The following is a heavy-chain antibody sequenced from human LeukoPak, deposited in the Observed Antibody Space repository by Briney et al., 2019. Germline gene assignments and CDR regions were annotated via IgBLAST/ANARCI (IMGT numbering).Heavy chain of an antibody. D-gene: IGHD2-2*01. CDR1: GFTFSAYA. CDR2: INSGGTYI. V-gene: IGHV3-21*01. J-gene: IGHJ4*02. CDR3: ARGLKPAAYDS. Sequence: GGSLRLSCEASGFTFSAYAMTWVRQAPGKGLEWVSSINSGGTYINYADSVKGRFTISRDNAKTSLYLQMNSLGAEDTAVYYCARGLKPAAYDSWGQGTLVTVSS.